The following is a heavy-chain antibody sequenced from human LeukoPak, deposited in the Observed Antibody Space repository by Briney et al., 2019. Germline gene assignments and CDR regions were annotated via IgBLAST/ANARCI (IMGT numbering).Heavy chain of an antibody. CDR2: IYYSGST. V-gene: IGHV4-59*01. J-gene: IGHJ4*02. CDR1: GGSISSYY. D-gene: IGHD5-24*01. CDR3: ARDRFGDGYNLGALDY. Sequence: SETLSLTCTVSGGSISSYYWSWIRQPPGKGLEWIGYIYYSGSTNYNPSLKGRVTISVDTSKNQFSLKLSSVTAADTAVYYCARDRFGDGYNLGALDYWGQGTLVTVSS.